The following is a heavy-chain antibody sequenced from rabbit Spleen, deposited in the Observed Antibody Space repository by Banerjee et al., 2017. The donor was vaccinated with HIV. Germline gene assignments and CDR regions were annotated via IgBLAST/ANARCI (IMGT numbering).Heavy chain of an antibody. V-gene: IGHV1S40*01. D-gene: IGHD5-1*01. Sequence: QSSEESGGDLVKPGASLTLTCTASGFDLSNYYYMCWVRQAPGKGLEWIACINIVTGKSVYASWAKGRFIMSRTSSTTVTLQMTSLTAADTATYICARAGEGGDGYLNLWGPGTLVTVS. J-gene: IGHJ4*01. CDR1: GFDLSNYYY. CDR2: INIVTGKS. CDR3: ARAGEGGDGYLNL.